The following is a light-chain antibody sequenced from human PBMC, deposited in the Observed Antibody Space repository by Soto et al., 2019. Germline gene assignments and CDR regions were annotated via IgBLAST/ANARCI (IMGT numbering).Light chain of an antibody. CDR3: QQRSNWLLT. V-gene: IGKV3-11*01. J-gene: IGKJ4*01. CDR2: DAS. Sequence: EIVLTQSPATLSLSPGERATLSCRASQSVSSYLAWYQQKPGQAPRLLIYDASNRATGIPARFSGSGSGTDFTLTISSLEPEDVAVYYCQQRSNWLLTFGGVTKVEIK. CDR1: QSVSSY.